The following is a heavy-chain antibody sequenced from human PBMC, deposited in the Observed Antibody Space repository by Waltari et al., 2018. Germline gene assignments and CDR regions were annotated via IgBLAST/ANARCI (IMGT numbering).Heavy chain of an antibody. J-gene: IGHJ3*01. V-gene: IGHV4-39*01. CDR2: ISYNGAT. D-gene: IGHD5-12*01. Sequence: QLQLQESGPGLVKPSETLALTCSVSGGSLTTNTPSWGWIRQPPGQGLEWIGTISYNGATYSSPSLRGRLTLSRDTTMNQLSLKLGSVTAADTAVYYCATYIGASVGTAAFDVWGQGTMVTVSS. CDR1: GGSLTTNTPS. CDR3: ATYIGASVGTAAFDV.